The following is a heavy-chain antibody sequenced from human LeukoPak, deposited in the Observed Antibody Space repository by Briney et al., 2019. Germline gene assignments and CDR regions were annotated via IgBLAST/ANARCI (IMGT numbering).Heavy chain of an antibody. D-gene: IGHD3-10*01. CDR1: GYTFTGYY. Sequence: ASVKVSCKASGYTFTGYYMHWVRRAPGQGLEWMGWINPNSGGTNYAQKFQGRVTMTRDTSISTAYMELSRLRSDDTAVYYCARARMYYYGSGSYVDYWGQGTLVAVSS. CDR2: INPNSGGT. CDR3: ARARMYYYGSGSYVDY. V-gene: IGHV1-2*02. J-gene: IGHJ4*02.